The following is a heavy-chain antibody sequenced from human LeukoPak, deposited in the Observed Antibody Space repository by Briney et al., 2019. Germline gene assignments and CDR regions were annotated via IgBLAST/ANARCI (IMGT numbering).Heavy chain of an antibody. CDR2: ISWNSISI. Sequence: PGWSLRLSCAASGFTFDDYAMHWVRQAPGKGLEWVSGISWNSISIGYADSVKGRFTISRDNAKNSLYLQMNSLRAEDTALYYCAKGHGHYYYYGMDVWGQGTTVTVSS. D-gene: IGHD3/OR15-3a*01. CDR1: GFTFDDYA. CDR3: AKGHGHYYYYGMDV. J-gene: IGHJ6*02. V-gene: IGHV3-9*01.